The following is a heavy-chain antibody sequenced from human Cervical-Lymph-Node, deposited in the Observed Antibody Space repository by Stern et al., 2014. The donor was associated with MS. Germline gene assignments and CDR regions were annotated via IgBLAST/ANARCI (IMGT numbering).Heavy chain of an antibody. CDR3: ARVPPGYGSNSFFDY. V-gene: IGHV3-53*01. CDR1: EFTVSSTY. D-gene: IGHD4-23*01. CDR2: IFSGVAT. J-gene: IGHJ4*02. Sequence: EVQLVESGGGLIQPGGSLRLSWAPSEFTVSSTYMSWVRQAPGRGLAWVSIIFSGVATDYAGSVKGRFTISRDNSRNTLYLQMNSLRAEDTAFYYCARVPPGYGSNSFFDYWGQGNLVTVSS.